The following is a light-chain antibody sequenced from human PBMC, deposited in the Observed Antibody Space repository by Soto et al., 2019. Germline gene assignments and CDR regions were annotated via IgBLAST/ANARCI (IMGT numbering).Light chain of an antibody. J-gene: IGLJ3*02. V-gene: IGLV1-47*01. CDR2: RNN. CDR3: AAWDDSLSGRV. Sequence: QSVLTQPPSASGTPGQRVTISCSGSSSNIGSNPVYWYQQLPGTAPKLLIYRNNQRPSGVPDRFSGSKSGTSASLAISGLRSGDEADYYCAAWDDSLSGRVCGGGTKLTVL. CDR1: SSNIGSNP.